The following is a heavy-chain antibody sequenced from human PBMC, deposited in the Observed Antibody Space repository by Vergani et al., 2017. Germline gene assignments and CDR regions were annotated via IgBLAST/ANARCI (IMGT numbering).Heavy chain of an antibody. Sequence: EVQLVESGGGLVQPGGSLRLSCAASGFTFSSYSMNWVRQAPGKGLEWVSAISGSGGSTYYADSVKGRFTISRDNSKNTLYLQMNSLRAEDTAVYYCAKAPYCSGGSCYSVPDAFDIWGQGTMVTVSS. J-gene: IGHJ3*02. CDR3: AKAPYCSGGSCYSVPDAFDI. V-gene: IGHV3-23*04. CDR2: ISGSGGST. CDR1: GFTFSSYS. D-gene: IGHD2-15*01.